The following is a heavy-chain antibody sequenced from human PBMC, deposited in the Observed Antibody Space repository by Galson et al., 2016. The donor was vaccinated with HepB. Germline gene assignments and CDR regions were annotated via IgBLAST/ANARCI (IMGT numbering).Heavy chain of an antibody. Sequence: LTCAVYGGSFSGYYWSWIRQPPGKGLEWIGEINHSGSTRYNPSLKSRLTMSVDTSKNQFSLKVTSVPAADTAVYYCARVDPDIFDYWGQGTLAIVSS. CDR2: INHSGST. CDR3: ARVDPDIFDY. V-gene: IGHV4-34*01. D-gene: IGHD3-9*01. J-gene: IGHJ4*02. CDR1: GGSFSGYY.